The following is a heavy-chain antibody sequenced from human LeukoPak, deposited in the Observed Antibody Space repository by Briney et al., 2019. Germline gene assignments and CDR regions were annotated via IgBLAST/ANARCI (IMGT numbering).Heavy chain of an antibody. Sequence: GASVNVSCKASGYTSTSHGVYWVRQAPGQGLEWVGWISGYNGKTNYAQKFQGRVTMTTARSTRTAYMGLRSLRSDDTAVYYCARGPWELPPGYYYGMDVWGQGSTVTVSS. V-gene: IGHV1-18*01. J-gene: IGHJ6*02. CDR3: ARGPWELPPGYYYGMDV. D-gene: IGHD1-7*01. CDR1: GYTSTSHG. CDR2: ISGYNGKT.